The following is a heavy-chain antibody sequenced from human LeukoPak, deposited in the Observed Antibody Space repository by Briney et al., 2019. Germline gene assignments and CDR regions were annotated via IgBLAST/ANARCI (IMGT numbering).Heavy chain of an antibody. Sequence: GGSLRLSCSASGLTLSGYWMHWVRQIPGKGLVWVSRIDSDGSGTSYADSVKGRFTISRDDVKNMLHLQMNSLRVEDTGLYYCSTVEHFWGQGTLVIVSS. J-gene: IGHJ4*02. V-gene: IGHV3-74*01. D-gene: IGHD1/OR15-1a*01. CDR1: GLTLSGYW. CDR2: IDSDGSGT. CDR3: STVEHF.